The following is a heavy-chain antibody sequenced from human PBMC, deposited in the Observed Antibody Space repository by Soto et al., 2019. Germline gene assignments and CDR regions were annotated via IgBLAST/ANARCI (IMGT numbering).Heavy chain of an antibody. CDR2: ISSSSSTI. D-gene: IGHD2-2*01. J-gene: IGHJ6*03. CDR1: GFTFSSYS. Sequence: GGSLRLSCAASGFTFSSYSMNWVRQAPGKGLEWVSYISSSSSTIYYADSVKGRFTISRDNAKNSRYLQMNSLRAEDTAVYYCARSDIVVVPAAIRKDYYYYMDVWGKGTTVTVSS. CDR3: ARSDIVVVPAAIRKDYYYYMDV. V-gene: IGHV3-48*01.